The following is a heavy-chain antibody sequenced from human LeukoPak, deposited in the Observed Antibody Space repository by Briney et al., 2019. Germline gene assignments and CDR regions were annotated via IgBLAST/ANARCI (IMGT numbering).Heavy chain of an antibody. J-gene: IGHJ4*02. D-gene: IGHD3-22*01. CDR2: IYYSGST. CDR1: GGSISSYY. V-gene: IGHV4-59*01. Sequence: SETLSLTCTDSGGSISSYYWSWIRRPPGKGLEWIGYIYYSGSTNYNPSLKSRVTISVDTSKNQFSLKLSSVTAADTAVYYCARAMVDYDSSGQYYFDYWGQGTLVTVSS. CDR3: ARAMVDYDSSGQYYFDY.